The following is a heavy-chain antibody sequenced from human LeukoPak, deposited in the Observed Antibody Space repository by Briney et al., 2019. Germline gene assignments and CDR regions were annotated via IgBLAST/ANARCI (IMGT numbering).Heavy chain of an antibody. CDR2: INYSGST. CDR1: GGSISSHY. Sequence: PSETLSLTCTVSGGSISSHYWSWIRQPPGKGLEWIGDINYSGSTNYNPSLKSRVTISVDTSKNQFSLKMSSVTAADTAVYYCARGREWFGEWGQGTMVTVSS. CDR3: ARGREWFGE. J-gene: IGHJ3*01. V-gene: IGHV4-59*11. D-gene: IGHD3-10*01.